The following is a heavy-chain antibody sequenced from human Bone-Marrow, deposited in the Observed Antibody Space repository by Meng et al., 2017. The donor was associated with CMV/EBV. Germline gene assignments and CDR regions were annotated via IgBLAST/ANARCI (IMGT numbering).Heavy chain of an antibody. CDR3: AKAYSSSWYREYYVY. J-gene: IGHJ4*02. Sequence: GESLKISCAASGFIFRNYAMSWVRQAPGKGLEWVSAITGSGGSTYYADSLKGRFTISRDNSKNTLYLQLSSLRAEDTAVYHCAKAYSSSWYREYYVYWGQATLATVSS. D-gene: IGHD6-13*01. V-gene: IGHV3-23*01. CDR2: ITGSGGST. CDR1: GFIFRNYA.